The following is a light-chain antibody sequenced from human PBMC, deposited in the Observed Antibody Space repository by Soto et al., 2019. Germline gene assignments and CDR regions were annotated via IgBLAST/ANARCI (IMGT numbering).Light chain of an antibody. J-gene: IGKJ4*01. CDR2: GAS. Sequence: EIVLSHPPGTLSLSTKARATLSCRAIQSVSSSYLAWYQQKPGQAPRLLIYGASSRATGIPVRFSGSVSGTDFTLTISRLEPEDFAVYYCQQYGSSPLTFGGGTKV. V-gene: IGKV3-20*01. CDR3: QQYGSSPLT. CDR1: QSVSSSY.